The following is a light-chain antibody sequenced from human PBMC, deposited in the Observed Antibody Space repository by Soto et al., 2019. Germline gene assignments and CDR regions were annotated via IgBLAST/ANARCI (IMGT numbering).Light chain of an antibody. CDR3: RQYDAWMRPT. CDR2: GAS. CDR1: QSVNIY. J-gene: IGKJ4*01. Sequence: EIVMTQSPATLSVSPGERATLSCRASQSVNIYLAWYQQKPGQAPRLLIFGASSRATGIPARFSGSRCGIESNLNSSSLQCEDFAGYFGRQYDAWMRPTVGGGCKVDIK. V-gene: IGKV3D-15*01.